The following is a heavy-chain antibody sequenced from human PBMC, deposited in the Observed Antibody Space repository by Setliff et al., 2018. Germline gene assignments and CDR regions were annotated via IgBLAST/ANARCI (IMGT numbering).Heavy chain of an antibody. CDR1: GVSVSRHY. Sequence: PSETLSLTCIVSGVSVSRHYWSWIRQPPGKTLEWIGYIYTGGSTTYNPSLKSRVTLSLDTSKNHLSLNLTSVTAADTAVYYCAGDVCGAGTGWFDPWGLGILVTVSS. J-gene: IGHJ5*02. CDR2: IYTGGST. D-gene: IGHD1-1*01. CDR3: AGDVCGAGTGWFDP. V-gene: IGHV4-4*08.